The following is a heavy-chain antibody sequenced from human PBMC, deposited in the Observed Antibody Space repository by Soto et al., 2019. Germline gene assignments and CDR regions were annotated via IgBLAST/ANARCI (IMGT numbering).Heavy chain of an antibody. CDR3: AKTLHSYYDFWSGYSDAFDI. CDR1: GFTFSSYA. V-gene: IGHV3-23*01. J-gene: IGHJ3*02. CDR2: ISGSGGST. Sequence: EVQLLESGGGLVQPGGSLRLSCAASGFTFSSYAMSWVRQAPGKGLEWVSAISGSGGSTYYADSVKGRFTISRDNSKNTLYLQMNSLRAEDTAAYYCAKTLHSYYDFWSGYSDAFDIWGQGTMVTVSS. D-gene: IGHD3-3*01.